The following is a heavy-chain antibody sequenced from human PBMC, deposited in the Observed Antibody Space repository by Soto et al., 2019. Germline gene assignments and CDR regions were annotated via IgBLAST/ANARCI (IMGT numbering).Heavy chain of an antibody. CDR2: ISSSGSTI. CDR3: ARAGDDYGDSWAFDI. CDR1: GFTFSDYY. D-gene: IGHD4-17*01. J-gene: IGHJ3*02. V-gene: IGHV3-11*01. Sequence: PGGSLRLSFAASGFTFSDYYMSWIRQAPGKGLEWVSYISSSGSTIYYADSVKGRFTISRDNAKNSLKLTSVTAADTALYFCARAGDDYGDSWAFDIWGQGTMVTVSS.